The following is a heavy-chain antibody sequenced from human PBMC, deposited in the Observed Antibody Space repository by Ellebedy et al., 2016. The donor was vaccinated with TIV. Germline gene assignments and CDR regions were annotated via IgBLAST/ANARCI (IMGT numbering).Heavy chain of an antibody. J-gene: IGHJ4*02. CDR2: INPNSGGT. V-gene: IGHV1-2*04. CDR1: GYTFTGYY. D-gene: IGHD3-16*01. Sequence: ASVKVSCKASGYTFTGYYLHWVRQAPGQGLEWMGWINPNSGGTNYAQKFQGWVTMTRDTSISTAYMELTRLKSDDTAVYYCARGMKLGIVWYYFDDWGQGTLVTVSS. CDR3: ARGMKLGIVWYYFDD.